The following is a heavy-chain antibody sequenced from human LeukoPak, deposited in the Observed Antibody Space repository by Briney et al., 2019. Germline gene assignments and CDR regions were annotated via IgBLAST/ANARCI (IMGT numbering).Heavy chain of an antibody. CDR1: GYTFTSYG. CDR2: ISAYNGNT. Sequence: ASVKVSCKASGYTFTSYGISWVRQAPGQGLEWMGWISAYNGNTNYAQKLQGKVPMTKTTSPCTAYMEVSRLRSDDTAVYYCARVVYCSGGSCYRENDYWGQGTLVTVSS. V-gene: IGHV1-18*01. CDR3: ARVVYCSGGSCYRENDY. J-gene: IGHJ4*02. D-gene: IGHD2-15*01.